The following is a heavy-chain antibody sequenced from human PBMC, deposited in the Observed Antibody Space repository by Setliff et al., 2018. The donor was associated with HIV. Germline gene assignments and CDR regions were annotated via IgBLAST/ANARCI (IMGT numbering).Heavy chain of an antibody. V-gene: IGHV4-61*02. CDR2: IYTSGST. Sequence: SETLSLTCTVSGGSISSETFSWNWIRQPAGKGLEWIGRIYTSGSTDYNPSLKSRVTMSVDTSKNQFSLKLSSVTAAEPAVYYCARHNCGTTACYGVVVWGQGTTVTVSS. CDR1: GGSISSETFS. D-gene: IGHD2-2*01. CDR3: ARHNCGTTACYGVVV. J-gene: IGHJ3*01.